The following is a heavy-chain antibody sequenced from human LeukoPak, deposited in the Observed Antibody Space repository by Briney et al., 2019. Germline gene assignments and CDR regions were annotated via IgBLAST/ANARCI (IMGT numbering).Heavy chain of an antibody. J-gene: IGHJ4*02. V-gene: IGHV3-23*01. Sequence: GGSLRLSCAASGFTFSSYAMSWVRQAPGKGLEWVSAISGSGGSTYYADSVKGRFTISRDNSKNTLYLQMNSLSAEDTAVYYCAKDIHSLHAPNRGEKDYFDYWGQGTLVTVSS. CDR2: ISGSGGST. D-gene: IGHD5/OR15-5a*01. CDR3: AKDIHSLHAPNRGEKDYFDY. CDR1: GFTFSSYA.